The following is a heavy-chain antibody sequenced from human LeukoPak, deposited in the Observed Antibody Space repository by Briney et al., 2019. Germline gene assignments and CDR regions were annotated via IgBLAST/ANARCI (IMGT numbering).Heavy chain of an antibody. D-gene: IGHD3-22*01. J-gene: IGHJ3*02. V-gene: IGHV4-59*12. CDR3: ARETPAGHSSGYYYI. CDR2: IYYSGST. CDR1: GGSISSYY. Sequence: PSETLSLTCTVSGGSISSYYWSWIRQPPGKGLEWIGYIYYSGSTNYNPSLKSRVTMSVDTSTNQFSLKLSSVTAAATAASYCARETPAGHSSGYYYIWCHGTMVTVSS.